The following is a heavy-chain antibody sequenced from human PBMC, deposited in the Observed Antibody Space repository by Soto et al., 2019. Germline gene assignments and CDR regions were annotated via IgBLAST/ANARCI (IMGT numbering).Heavy chain of an antibody. Sequence: PSETLSLTCTVSGASISSSVYYWGWVRQPPGKGLEWIGSLAYGGGTYLNPSLRSRVTISVDTSRSQIALDLTSVTAEDTAVYYXGRHRRETGTYAQPLDYWGQGTLVTVSS. CDR2: LAYGGGT. CDR3: GRHRRETGTYAQPLDY. J-gene: IGHJ4*02. V-gene: IGHV4-39*01. CDR1: GASISSSVYY. D-gene: IGHD1-1*01.